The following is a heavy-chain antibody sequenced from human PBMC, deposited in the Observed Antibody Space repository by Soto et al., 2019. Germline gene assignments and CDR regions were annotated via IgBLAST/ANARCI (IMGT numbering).Heavy chain of an antibody. J-gene: IGHJ6*02. CDR3: ARVPGIAAAKRYYYYGMDV. V-gene: IGHV1-8*01. CDR1: GYTFTSYD. Sequence: GVLVKVSCKASGYTFTSYDIHWLRHATGKGLEWMGWMNPNSGNTGYAQKFQGRVTMTRNTSISTAYMELSSLRSEDTAVYYCARVPGIAAAKRYYYYGMDVWGQGTTVTVSS. D-gene: IGHD6-13*01. CDR2: MNPNSGNT.